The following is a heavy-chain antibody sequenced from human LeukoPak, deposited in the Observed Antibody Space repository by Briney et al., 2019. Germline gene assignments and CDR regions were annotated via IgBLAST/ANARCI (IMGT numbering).Heavy chain of an antibody. CDR2: IYYSGST. J-gene: IGHJ6*02. V-gene: IGHV4-59*01. Sequence: SETLSLTCTVSGGSISSYYWSWIRQPPGKGLEWIGYIYYSGSTNYNPSLKSRVTISVDTSKNQFSLKLSSVTAADTAVYYCARASLNPYYYYYYGMDAWGQGTTVTVSS. CDR1: GGSISSYY. CDR3: ARASLNPYYYYYYGMDA.